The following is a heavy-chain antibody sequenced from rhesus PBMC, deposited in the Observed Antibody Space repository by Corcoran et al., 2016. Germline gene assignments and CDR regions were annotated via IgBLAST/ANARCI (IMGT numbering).Heavy chain of an antibody. D-gene: IGHD1-14*01. Sequence: QVQLQESGPGLVKPSETLSLTCAVSSASISSNYWNWLRQAPGKGLEWLGRIYGSGGNTDYNPSLKSRLSISRDTSKNQFSLKVNSVTAADTAVYYCVRSTNPNDEFAYWGQGVLVIVSS. CDR1: SASISSNY. CDR2: IYGSGGNT. CDR3: VRSTNPNDEFAY. V-gene: IGHV4S2*01. J-gene: IGHJ4*01.